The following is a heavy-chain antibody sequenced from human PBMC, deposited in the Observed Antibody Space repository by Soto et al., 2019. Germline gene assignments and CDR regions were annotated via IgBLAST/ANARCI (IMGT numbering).Heavy chain of an antibody. CDR2: IIPIFGTA. CDR3: ACPPAYYSDSSPDEYFQH. J-gene: IGHJ1*01. Sequence: SVKVSCKASGGTFSSYAVSWVRQAPGQGLEWMGGIIPIFGTANYAQKFQGRVTITADESTSTAYMELSSLRSEDTAVYYCACPPAYYSDSSPDEYFQHWGQGTLVTVSS. CDR1: GGTFSSYA. V-gene: IGHV1-69*13. D-gene: IGHD3-22*01.